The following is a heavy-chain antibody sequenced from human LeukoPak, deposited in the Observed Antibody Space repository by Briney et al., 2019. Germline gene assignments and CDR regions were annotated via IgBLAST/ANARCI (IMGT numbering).Heavy chain of an antibody. Sequence: ASVKVSCTASGYTFTSYGISWVRQAPGQGLEWMGWISAYNGNTNYAQKLQGRVTMTTDTSTSTAYMELRSLRSDDTAVYYCARDCSGGSCYSTVDYWGQGTLVTVSS. J-gene: IGHJ4*02. D-gene: IGHD2-15*01. CDR3: ARDCSGGSCYSTVDY. CDR1: GYTFTSYG. V-gene: IGHV1-18*04. CDR2: ISAYNGNT.